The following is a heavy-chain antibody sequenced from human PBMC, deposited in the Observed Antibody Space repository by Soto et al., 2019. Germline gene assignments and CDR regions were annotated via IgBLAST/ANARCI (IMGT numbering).Heavy chain of an antibody. J-gene: IGHJ6*02. D-gene: IGHD3-16*01. V-gene: IGHV4-39*01. CDR3: ARHNGPLYVGYYYDMDV. CDR2: IYYSGYT. CDR1: GGSISSSSDY. Sequence: QLQLQESGPGLVKPSETLSLTCTVSGGSISSSSDYWGWSRQHPGNGLEWIGSIYYSGYTYYKPSLKSRVTTSGDTSKNPFSLKRSSVTAADTAVYYCARHNGPLYVGYYYDMDVWGQGTTVTVSS.